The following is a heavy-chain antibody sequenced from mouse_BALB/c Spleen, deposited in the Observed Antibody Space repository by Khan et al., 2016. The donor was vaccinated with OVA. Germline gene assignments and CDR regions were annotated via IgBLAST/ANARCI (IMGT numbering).Heavy chain of an antibody. V-gene: IGHV3-1*02. J-gene: IGHJ4*01. Sequence: EVQLQESGPDLVKPSQSLSLTCTVTGYSITSGYSWHWIRQFPGNKLEWMGYIYFSGTINYNPSLTSRISITRDTSKNQFFLQLNSVTTEDTATYCCARDGNYMDYWGQGTSVTVSS. CDR2: IYFSGTI. CDR3: ARDGNYMDY. CDR1: GYSITSGYS. D-gene: IGHD2-1*01.